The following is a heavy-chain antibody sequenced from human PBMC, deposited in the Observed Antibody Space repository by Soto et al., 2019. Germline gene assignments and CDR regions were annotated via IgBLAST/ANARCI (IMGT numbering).Heavy chain of an antibody. Sequence: ESGGGVVQPGRSLRLSCAASGFTFSSYGMHWVRQAPGKGLEWVAVISYDGSNKYYADSVKGRFTISRDNSKNTLYLQMNSLRAEDTAVYYCAKAHLPRKWLISPNWFDPWGQGTLVTVSS. V-gene: IGHV3-30*18. CDR2: ISYDGSNK. D-gene: IGHD3-3*01. CDR1: GFTFSSYG. CDR3: AKAHLPRKWLISPNWFDP. J-gene: IGHJ5*02.